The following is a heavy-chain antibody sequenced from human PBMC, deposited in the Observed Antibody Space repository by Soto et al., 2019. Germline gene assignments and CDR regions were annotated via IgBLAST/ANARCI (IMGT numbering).Heavy chain of an antibody. Sequence: VQLVESGGGVVQPGRSLRLSCAASGFTFSDYAMHWVRQAPGKGLEWVAVVSHDGRNTHYADSVKGRFTISRDSSKNTVALEMTSLKAEDTAVYYCAKGGRQWLVTSDFNHWGQGALVTVSS. CDR3: AKGGRQWLVTSDFNH. J-gene: IGHJ4*02. CDR2: VSHDGRNT. V-gene: IGHV3-30*18. CDR1: GFTFSDYA. D-gene: IGHD6-19*01.